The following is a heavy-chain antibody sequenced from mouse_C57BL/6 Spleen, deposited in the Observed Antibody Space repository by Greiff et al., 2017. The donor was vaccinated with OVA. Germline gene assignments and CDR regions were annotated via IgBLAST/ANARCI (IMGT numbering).Heavy chain of an antibody. V-gene: IGHV5-16*01. CDR2: FNYDGSST. Sequence: EVKLVESEGGLVQPGSSMKLSCTASGFTFSDYYMAWVRQVPEKGLECVADFNYDGSSTYYLDSLKSRFIISRDNAKNILYLHMSRLKSEDTATYYCARDGPGRGYFDYWGQGTTLTVSS. D-gene: IGHD3-3*01. CDR1: GFTFSDYY. J-gene: IGHJ2*01. CDR3: ARDGPGRGYFDY.